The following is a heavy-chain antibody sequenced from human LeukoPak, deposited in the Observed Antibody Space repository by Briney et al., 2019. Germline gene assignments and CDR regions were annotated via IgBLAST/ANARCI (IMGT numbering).Heavy chain of an antibody. D-gene: IGHD3-10*01. CDR1: GFTFSSYW. Sequence: PGGSLRLSRAASGFTFSSYWMSWVRQAPGKGLEWVSVIYSDGSTYYADSVKGRFTISRDNSKNTLFLQMNSLRAEDTAVYYCTRDRHSGSGKAGQGPYFDYWGQGTLVTVSS. CDR3: TRDRHSGSGKAGQGPYFDY. CDR2: IYSDGST. V-gene: IGHV3-53*01. J-gene: IGHJ4*02.